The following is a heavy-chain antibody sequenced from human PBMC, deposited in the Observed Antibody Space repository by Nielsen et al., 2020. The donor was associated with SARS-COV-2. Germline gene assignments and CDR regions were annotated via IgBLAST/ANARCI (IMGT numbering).Heavy chain of an antibody. CDR1: GLTFSSV. J-gene: IGHJ4*02. CDR2: ISSTGTYI. V-gene: IGHV3-21*01. Sequence: GGSLRLSCAGSGLTFSSVNWVRQAPGQGLEWVASISSTGTYIYYADPVKGRFTIFRDNPKNSMYLEMNSLRAEDTAVYYCARSPSGRDGGGWGYFDYWGQGTLVTVSS. CDR3: ARSPSGRDGGGWGYFDY. D-gene: IGHD6-19*01.